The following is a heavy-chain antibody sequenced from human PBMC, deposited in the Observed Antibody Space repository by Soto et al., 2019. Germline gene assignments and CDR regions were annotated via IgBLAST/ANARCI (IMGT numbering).Heavy chain of an antibody. CDR2: IKGDGSVT. CDR1: GFTFSNFW. J-gene: IGHJ4*02. D-gene: IGHD6-19*01. CDR3: AKDLAWRAVPGPFDY. V-gene: IGHV3-7*01. Sequence: PGGSLRLSCAASGFTFSNFWMSWARQAPGKGLEWVANIKGDGSVTQYVASVEGRFTISRDNSKNTLYLQMNSLRAEDTAVYYCAKDLAWRAVPGPFDYWGQGTLVTVSS.